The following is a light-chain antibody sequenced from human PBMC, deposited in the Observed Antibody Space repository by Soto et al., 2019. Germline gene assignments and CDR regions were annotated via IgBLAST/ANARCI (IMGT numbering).Light chain of an antibody. CDR2: YGS. J-gene: IGLJ3*02. CDR1: NSGSKS. CDR3: QVLDSSSDPWV. V-gene: IGLV3-21*04. Sequence: SYELTQPPSVSVAPGQTARVTCGGDNSGSKSVHWYQQKPGQAPVLVIYYGSDRPSGVPERFSGSNSGNTATLTISRVEAGDEADYYCQVLDSSSDPWVFGGGTKLTVL.